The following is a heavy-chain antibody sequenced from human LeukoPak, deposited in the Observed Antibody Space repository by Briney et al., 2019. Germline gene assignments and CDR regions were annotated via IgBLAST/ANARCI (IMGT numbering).Heavy chain of an antibody. CDR2: ISAYNGNT. V-gene: IGHV1-18*01. CDR1: GYTFTSYG. Sequence: ASVKVSCKASGYTFTSYGISWVRQAPGQGLEWMGWISAYNGNTNYAQKLQGRVTMTTDTSTSTAYMELRSLRSDDTAVYYCAKEPGLTYYYDSSGYYGWFDYWGQGTLVTVSS. J-gene: IGHJ5*01. CDR3: AKEPGLTYYYDSSGYYGWFDY. D-gene: IGHD3-22*01.